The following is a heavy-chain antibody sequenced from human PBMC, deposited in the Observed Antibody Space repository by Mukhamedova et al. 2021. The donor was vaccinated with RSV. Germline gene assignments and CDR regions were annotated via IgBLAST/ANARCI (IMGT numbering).Heavy chain of an antibody. Sequence: VRQAPGKGLEWVGRIKSKTDGGTTDYAAPVKGRFTISRDDSKNTLYLQMNSLKTEDTAVYYCTTEALLEWFGWFDPWGQGTLVTV. V-gene: IGHV3-15*01. D-gene: IGHD3-3*01. CDR2: IKSKTDGGTT. CDR3: TTEALLEWFGWFDP. J-gene: IGHJ5*02.